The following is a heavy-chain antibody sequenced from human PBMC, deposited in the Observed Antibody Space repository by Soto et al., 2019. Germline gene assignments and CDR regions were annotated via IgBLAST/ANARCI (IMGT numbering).Heavy chain of an antibody. J-gene: IGHJ5*02. CDR2: IHYSGIT. CDR3: PRPLRGSSRWDNGFDP. CDR1: GGSISSYY. V-gene: IGHV4-59*01. D-gene: IGHD6-13*01. Sequence: QVQLQESGPGLVKPSETLSLTCTVSGGSISSYYWSWIRQPPGKGLEWVRYIHYSGITNYNPPLKSLVTISVETSKNRFSLKLRAVSAADTAVYYCPRPLRGSSRWDNGFDPRGHGILVTVSS.